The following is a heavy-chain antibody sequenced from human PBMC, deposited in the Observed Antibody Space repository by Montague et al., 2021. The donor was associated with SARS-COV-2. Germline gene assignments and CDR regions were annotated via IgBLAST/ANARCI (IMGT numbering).Heavy chain of an antibody. CDR1: GSTFDDYG. J-gene: IGHJ4*02. Sequence: SLRLSCAASGSTFDDYGMSWVRQGPGKGLEWVSGVTRNGDSTDFADSVKGRFTISRDNAKNSLYLQTDSLRAEDTALYYCVRGFRNGPFDVRGQGTLVSVSS. D-gene: IGHD1-14*01. CDR2: VTRNGDST. CDR3: VRGFRNGPFDV. V-gene: IGHV3-20*04.